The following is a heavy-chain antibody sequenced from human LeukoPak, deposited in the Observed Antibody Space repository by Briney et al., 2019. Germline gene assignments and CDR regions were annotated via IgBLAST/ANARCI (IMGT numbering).Heavy chain of an antibody. CDR3: ARHYYDSSGYYSNWFDP. CDR1: GGSISSYY. J-gene: IGHJ5*02. CDR2: IYYSGST. V-gene: IGHV4-59*08. D-gene: IGHD3-22*01. Sequence: SETLSLTCTVSGGSISSYYWSWIRQPPGKGLEWIGYIYYSGSTNYNPSLKSRVTISVDTSKNQFSLKLSSVTAADTAVYYYARHYYDSSGYYSNWFDPWGQGTLVTVSS.